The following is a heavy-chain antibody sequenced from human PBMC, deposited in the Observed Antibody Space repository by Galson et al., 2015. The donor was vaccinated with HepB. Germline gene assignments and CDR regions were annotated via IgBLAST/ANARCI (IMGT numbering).Heavy chain of an antibody. Sequence: SVKVSCKASGYTFTGYYMHWVRQAPGQGLEWMGWINPNSGGTNYAQKFQGWVTMTRDTSISTAYMELSRLRSDDTAVYYCARDGESRDRATYFFDYWGQGTLVTVSS. D-gene: IGHD5-12*01. J-gene: IGHJ4*02. V-gene: IGHV1-2*04. CDR3: ARDGESRDRATYFFDY. CDR1: GYTFTGYY. CDR2: INPNSGGT.